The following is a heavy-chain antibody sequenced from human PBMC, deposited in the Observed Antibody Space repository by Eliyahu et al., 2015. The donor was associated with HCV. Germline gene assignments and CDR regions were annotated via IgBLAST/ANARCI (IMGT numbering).Heavy chain of an antibody. CDR2: FDPVDGET. CDR1: GYTLSELS. J-gene: IGHJ6*02. V-gene: IGHV1-24*01. D-gene: IGHD1/OR15-1a*01. CDR3: ATGLGLPGPNYQTVDA. Sequence: QVQLQQSGAEVKKPGASVRVSCKVSGYTLSELSIHWVRQAPGKGPEWMGGFDPVDGETIYAQNFADRFTMTEDKSTDTAYMELVSLRSGDTAVYYCATGLGLPGPNYQTVDAWGQGTTVTVSS.